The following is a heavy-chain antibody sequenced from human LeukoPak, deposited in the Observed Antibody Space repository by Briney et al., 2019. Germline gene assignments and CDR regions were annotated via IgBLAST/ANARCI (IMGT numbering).Heavy chain of an antibody. V-gene: IGHV4-61*02. CDR1: GGSISSGSYY. Sequence: PSETLSLTCTVSGGSISSGSYYWSWIRQPAGKGLEWIGRIYTSGSTNYNPSLKSRVTISVDTSKNQFSLKLSSVTAADTAVYYCARVATVRKTIDYWGQGTLVTVSS. D-gene: IGHD4-17*01. CDR3: ARVATVRKTIDY. CDR2: IYTSGST. J-gene: IGHJ4*02.